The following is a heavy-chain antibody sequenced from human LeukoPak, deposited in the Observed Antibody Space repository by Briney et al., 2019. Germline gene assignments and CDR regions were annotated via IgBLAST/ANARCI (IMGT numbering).Heavy chain of an antibody. J-gene: IGHJ4*02. CDR3: ARDHNYGSDY. CDR1: GFTFRSYW. CDR2: IKEDGSEK. Sequence: GGSLRLSCAASGFTFRSYWTSWVRQAPGKGLEWVANIKEDGSEKYYVDSVKGRFTISRDSAKNSLYLQMNSLRVEDTAVYYCARDHNYGSDYWGQGTLVTASS. V-gene: IGHV3-7*03. D-gene: IGHD5-18*01.